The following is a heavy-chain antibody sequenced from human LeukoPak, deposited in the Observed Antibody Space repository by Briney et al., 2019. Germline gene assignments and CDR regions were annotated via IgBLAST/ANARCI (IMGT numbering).Heavy chain of an antibody. J-gene: IGHJ4*02. Sequence: GGSLTLSCTVSGCTFSSYSMNWVRQAQGQGLGLVSSISSSSSYIYYYDSVKGRLIISRDNAKPSLSLQMNSLGAEDTAVYYCARDAGGQLVPYYFDYWGQGTLVTVSS. D-gene: IGHD6-13*01. V-gene: IGHV3-21*01. CDR3: ARDAGGQLVPYYFDY. CDR1: GCTFSSYS. CDR2: ISSSSSYI.